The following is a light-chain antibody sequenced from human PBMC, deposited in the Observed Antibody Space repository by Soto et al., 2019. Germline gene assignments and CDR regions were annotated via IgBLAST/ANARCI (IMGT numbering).Light chain of an antibody. Sequence: EIVLTQSPGTLSLSPGERATLSCRASQSVRNNYLAWYQQKPGQAPRLLIYSASSRATGIPDRFSGSVSGTDFTLTISRLEPEDFAVYYWQQYTGSPLTFGGGTKVEI. CDR2: SAS. CDR1: QSVRNNY. V-gene: IGKV3-20*01. J-gene: IGKJ4*01. CDR3: QQYTGSPLT.